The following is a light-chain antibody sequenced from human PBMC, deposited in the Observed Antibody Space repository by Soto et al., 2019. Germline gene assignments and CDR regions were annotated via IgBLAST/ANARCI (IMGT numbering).Light chain of an antibody. CDR2: GAS. J-gene: IGKJ2*01. V-gene: IGKV3-15*01. Sequence: EIVMTQSPATLSVSPGERATLSCRASESVNTNLVWYQQRPGQAPRLLIYGASTRATGIPARFSGSGSGTEFTLTISGLQSEDFAIYYCQQCGPSLKYTFGQGTKLEIK. CDR3: QQCGPSLKYT. CDR1: ESVNTN.